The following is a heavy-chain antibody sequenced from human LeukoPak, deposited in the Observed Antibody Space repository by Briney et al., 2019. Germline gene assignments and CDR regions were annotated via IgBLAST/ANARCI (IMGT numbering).Heavy chain of an antibody. Sequence: GGSLRLSCAASGFNFNNYWMSWLRQAPGKGLEWVSAFSGGGDSYYADSVKGRFTISRDNSKKILYLQMNSLRAEDTAVYYCGKEVERHFDLKYWGQGTLVTVSS. J-gene: IGHJ4*02. V-gene: IGHV3-23*01. CDR1: GFNFNNYW. CDR2: FSGGGDS. CDR3: GKEVERHFDLKY.